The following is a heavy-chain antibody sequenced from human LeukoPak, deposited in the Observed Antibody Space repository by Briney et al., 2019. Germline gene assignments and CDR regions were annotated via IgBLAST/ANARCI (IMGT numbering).Heavy chain of an antibody. CDR3: ALLAVASDFDY. CDR1: GFPFSVYE. CDR2: IASSGTIK. Sequence: GGSLRLSCVVSGFPFSVYEMSWVRQAPGKGLEWASNIASSGTIKYYADSVKGRFSISRDNAKSSLYLQMNSLRVEDTAVYYCALLAVASDFDYWGQGALVTVSS. D-gene: IGHD6-19*01. V-gene: IGHV3-48*03. J-gene: IGHJ4*02.